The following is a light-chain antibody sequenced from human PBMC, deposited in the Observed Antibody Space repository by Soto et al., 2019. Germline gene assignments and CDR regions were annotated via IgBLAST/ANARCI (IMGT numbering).Light chain of an antibody. Sequence: QTVVTQEPSFSVSPGGTVILTCGLTSGSVSTSYYPSWYQQSPGLAPRTLIYNTTTRSSGVPDRFSGSILGNKAALTITGAQSDDESDYLCATWDDSLNGFYVFGTGTKLTVL. J-gene: IGLJ1*01. CDR1: SGSVSTSYY. CDR3: ATWDDSLNGFYV. CDR2: NTT. V-gene: IGLV8-61*01.